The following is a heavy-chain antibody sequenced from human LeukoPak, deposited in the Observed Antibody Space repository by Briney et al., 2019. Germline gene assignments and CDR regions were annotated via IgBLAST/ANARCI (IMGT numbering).Heavy chain of an antibody. Sequence: PGGSLRLSCAASGFSFSVYWMHWVRQAPGKGPVWVSRIKTDGSITGYADFVKGRFAISRDSSKNTLYLQMNSLRAEDTAVYYCAKYLASGTYYDAFNVWGQGTVVTVYS. CDR3: AKYLASGTYYDAFNV. J-gene: IGHJ3*01. D-gene: IGHD1-26*01. CDR2: IKTDGSIT. CDR1: GFSFSVYW. V-gene: IGHV3-74*01.